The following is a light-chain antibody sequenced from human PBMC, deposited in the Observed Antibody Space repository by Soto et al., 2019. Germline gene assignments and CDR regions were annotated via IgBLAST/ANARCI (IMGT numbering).Light chain of an antibody. CDR3: QQYNNWPPA. V-gene: IGKV3-15*01. CDR1: QSVSRN. J-gene: IGKJ2*01. CDR2: GAS. Sequence: EIVMTQSPATLSVSPGERATLSCRASQSVSRNLAWYQQKPGQAPRLLIYGASTRATGIPARFSGSGSGTEFTLTISSLQSEDFAVYSFQQYNNWPPAFGQGTKLEIK.